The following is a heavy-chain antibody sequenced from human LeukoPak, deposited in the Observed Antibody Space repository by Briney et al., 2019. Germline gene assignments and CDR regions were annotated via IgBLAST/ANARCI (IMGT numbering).Heavy chain of an antibody. V-gene: IGHV4-59*01. CDR3: ARVRPNYYESSGYYDY. CDR2: IYYSGST. CDR1: AVSISSYY. Sequence: RPSETLSLTCTVSAVSISSYYWSWLRQPPGKGLEWIGYIYYSGSTNYNPSLKSRVTKSVDTSKNQFSLKLSSVTAADTGVYYCARVRPNYYESSGYYDYWGQGTLVTVSS. D-gene: IGHD3-22*01. J-gene: IGHJ4*02.